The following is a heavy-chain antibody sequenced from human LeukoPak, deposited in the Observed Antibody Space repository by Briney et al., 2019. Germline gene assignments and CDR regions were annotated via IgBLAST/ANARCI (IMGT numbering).Heavy chain of an antibody. CDR3: ARGLPNDHYDRSGYYVPACFDY. V-gene: IGHV4-59*08. CDR2: IYYSGST. J-gene: IGHJ4*02. CDR1: GGSISSYY. Sequence: SETLSLTCTVSGGSISSYYWSWIRQPPGKGLEWIGYIYYSGSTNYNPSLKSRVTISVDTSKNQFSLKLRSVTAADTAVYYCARGLPNDHYDRSGYYVPACFDYWGQGTLVTVSS. D-gene: IGHD3-22*01.